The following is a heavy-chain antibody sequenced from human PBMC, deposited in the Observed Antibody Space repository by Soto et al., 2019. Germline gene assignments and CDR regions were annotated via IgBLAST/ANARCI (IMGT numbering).Heavy chain of an antibody. CDR1: GFSIRTRGVN. V-gene: IGHV2-5*02. J-gene: IGHJ6*02. CDR2: NYWDADK. D-gene: IGHD3-16*01. CDR3: DYGNYDYVWESKVGYYYSMDV. Sequence: QITLKESGPTLVKPTQNLTLTCTFSGFSIRTRGVNVSWIRQNPGQDLKWLALNYWDADKRYSASLKSRHTNTKDTSKNQVVHTTTNMDPMDTATYYCDYGNYDYVWESKVGYYYSMDVWGQGTTVTVAS.